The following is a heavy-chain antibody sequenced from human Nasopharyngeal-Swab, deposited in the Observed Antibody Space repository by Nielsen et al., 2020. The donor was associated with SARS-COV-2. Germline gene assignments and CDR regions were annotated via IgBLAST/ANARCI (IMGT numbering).Heavy chain of an antibody. CDR2: IRSKAYGGTT. CDR1: GFTFGDYA. D-gene: IGHD4-17*01. CDR3: TTDLHDYGDYDY. Sequence: GGSLRLSCTASGFTFGDYAMSWVRQAPGKGLEWVGFIRSKAYGGTTEYAASVKGRFTISRDDSKSIAYLQMNSLKTEDTAVYYCTTDLHDYGDYDYWGQGTLVTVSS. J-gene: IGHJ4*02. V-gene: IGHV3-49*04.